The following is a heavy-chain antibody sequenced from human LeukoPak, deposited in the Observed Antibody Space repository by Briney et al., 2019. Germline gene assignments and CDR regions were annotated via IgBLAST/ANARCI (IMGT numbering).Heavy chain of an antibody. CDR2: IYTSGST. V-gene: IGHV4-61*02. J-gene: IGHJ3*02. Sequence: PSQTLSLTCTVSGGSISSGSYYWSWIRQPAGKGLEWIGRIYTSGSTNYNPSLKSRVTISVDTSKNQISLKLTSVTAADTAVYYCARAGGGGGLDIWGQGTVVTVSS. D-gene: IGHD2-8*02. CDR1: GGSISSGSYY. CDR3: ARAGGGGGLDI.